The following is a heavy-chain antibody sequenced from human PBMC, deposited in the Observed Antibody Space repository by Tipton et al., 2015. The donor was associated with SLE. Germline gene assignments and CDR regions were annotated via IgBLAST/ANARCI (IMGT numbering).Heavy chain of an antibody. J-gene: IGHJ2*01. D-gene: IGHD4-11*01. CDR3: AREMDFRTSYYNNYVNWNVDL. CDR2: INHSGST. CDR1: GGSFSGYF. V-gene: IGHV4-34*01. Sequence: TLSLTCAVYGGSFSGYFWSWIRQPPGKGLEWIGEINHSGSTNYNPSLKSRVTISVDKSKNQFSLKLSSVTAADTAVYYCAREMDFRTSYYNNYVNWNVDLWGRGTLVTVSS.